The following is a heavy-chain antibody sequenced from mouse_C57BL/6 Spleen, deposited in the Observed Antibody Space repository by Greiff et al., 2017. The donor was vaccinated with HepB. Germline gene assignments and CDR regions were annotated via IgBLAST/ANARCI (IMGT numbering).Heavy chain of an antibody. V-gene: IGHV1-82*01. D-gene: IGHD3-3*01. CDR3: ARCGDDYFDY. CDR2: IYPGDGDT. J-gene: IGHJ2*01. CDR1: GYAFSSSW. Sequence: VQLQQSGPELVKPGASVKISCKASGYAFSSSWMNWVKQRPGKGLEWIGRIYPGDGDTNYNGKFKGKATLTADKSSSTAYMQLSSLTSEDSAVYFCARCGDDYFDYWGQGTTLTVSS.